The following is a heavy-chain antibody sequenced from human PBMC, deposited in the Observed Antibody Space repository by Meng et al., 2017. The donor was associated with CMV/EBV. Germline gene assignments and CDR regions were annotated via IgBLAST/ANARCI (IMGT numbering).Heavy chain of an antibody. CDR1: GGSFSGYY. J-gene: IGHJ4*02. V-gene: IGHV4-34*01. CDR3: ASREGVDTAMD. D-gene: IGHD5-18*01. Sequence: SETLSLTCAVYGGSFSGYYWSWIRQPPGKGLEWIGEINHSGSTNYNPSLKSRVTISVDTSKNQFSLKLSSVTAADTAVYYCASREGVDTAMDWGQGTLVTVSS. CDR2: INHSGST.